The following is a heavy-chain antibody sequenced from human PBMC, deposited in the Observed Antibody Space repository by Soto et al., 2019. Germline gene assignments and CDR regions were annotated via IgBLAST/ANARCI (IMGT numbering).Heavy chain of an antibody. J-gene: IGHJ4*02. V-gene: IGHV3-21*01. CDR3: ARGGGTTVVTDSGY. CDR2: ISSSSSYI. Sequence: EVQLVESGGGLVKPGGSLRLSCAASGFTFSSYRMNWVRQAPGKGLEWVSSISSSSSYIYYADSVKGRFTISRDNAKNSLYLQMNSLRAEDTAVYYCARGGGTTVVTDSGYWGQGTLVTVSS. CDR1: GFTFSSYR. D-gene: IGHD4-17*01.